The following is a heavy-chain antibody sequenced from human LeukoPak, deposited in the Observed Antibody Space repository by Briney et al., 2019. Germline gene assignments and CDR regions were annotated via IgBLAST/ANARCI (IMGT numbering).Heavy chain of an antibody. D-gene: IGHD3-10*01. CDR3: ARAGLTEDYYGSGSYSY. Sequence: GASVKVSCKASGYTFTGYYMHWVRQAPGQGLEWMGWINPNSGGTNCAQKFQGRVTMTRDTSISTAYMELSRLRSDDTAVYYCARAGLTEDYYGSGSYSYWGQGTLVTVSS. CDR2: INPNSGGT. J-gene: IGHJ4*02. CDR1: GYTFTGYY. V-gene: IGHV1-2*02.